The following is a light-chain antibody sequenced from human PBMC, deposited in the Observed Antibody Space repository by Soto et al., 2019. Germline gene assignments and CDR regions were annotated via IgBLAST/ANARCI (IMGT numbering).Light chain of an antibody. CDR3: QQASSFPFT. CDR1: QGISSW. CDR2: KAS. V-gene: IGKV1-12*01. Sequence: DIQMTQSPSSVSASVGDRVTITCRASQGISSWLAWYQQKPGKPPKLLIYKASNLQSGVPSRFSGSGSGTDFTLTINNLQPEDFSTYYCQQASSFPFTFGGGTKVEIK. J-gene: IGKJ4*01.